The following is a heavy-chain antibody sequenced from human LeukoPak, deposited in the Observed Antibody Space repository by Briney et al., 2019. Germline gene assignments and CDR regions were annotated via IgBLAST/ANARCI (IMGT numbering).Heavy chain of an antibody. CDR3: ANDQGAGLTSQH. Sequence: GRSLKLSCATSGFTFAAYAMTWVRQAPGKGLEWISHVDAGGFTTYYADSVKGRFTISRDNSRNTVYLQMNNLTIEDTALYYCANDQGAGLTSQHWGQGTLVIVSS. CDR2: VDAGGFTT. V-gene: IGHV3-23*01. D-gene: IGHD3-9*01. CDR1: GFTFAAYA. J-gene: IGHJ1*01.